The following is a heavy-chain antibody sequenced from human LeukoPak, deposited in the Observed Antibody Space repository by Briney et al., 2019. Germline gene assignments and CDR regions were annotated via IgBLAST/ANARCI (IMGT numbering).Heavy chain of an antibody. CDR3: AREGPGVWFGEFMRNYFDY. CDR1: GGSFSGYY. CDR2: INHSGST. Sequence: SETLSLTCAVYGGSFSGYYWSWIRQPPGKGLEWIGEINHSGSTNYNPSLKSRVTISVDTSKNQFSLKLSSVTAADTAVYYCAREGPGVWFGEFMRNYFDYWGQGTLVTVSS. V-gene: IGHV4-34*01. D-gene: IGHD3-10*01. J-gene: IGHJ4*02.